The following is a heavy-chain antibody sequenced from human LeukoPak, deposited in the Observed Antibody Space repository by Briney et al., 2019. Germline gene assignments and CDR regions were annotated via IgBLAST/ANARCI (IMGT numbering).Heavy chain of an antibody. CDR1: GGSFSGYY. V-gene: IGHV4-34*01. Sequence: SETLSLTCAVYGGSFSGYYWSWIRQPPGKGLEWIGEINHSGSTNYNPSLKSRVTISVDTSKNQFSLKLSSVTAADTAVYYCARCEYDSSGYYPDAFDIWGQGTMVTVSS. J-gene: IGHJ3*02. D-gene: IGHD3-22*01. CDR2: INHSGST. CDR3: ARCEYDSSGYYPDAFDI.